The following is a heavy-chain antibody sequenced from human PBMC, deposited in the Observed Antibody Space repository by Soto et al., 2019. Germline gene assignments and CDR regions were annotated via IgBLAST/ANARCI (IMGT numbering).Heavy chain of an antibody. CDR1: GFTFSSYG. D-gene: IGHD2-2*01. V-gene: IGHV3-33*01. J-gene: IGHJ4*02. CDR2: IWYDGSNK. CDR3: ARDHCSSTSCLYYFDY. Sequence: GGSMRLSCAASGFTFSSYGMHWVRQAPGKVLEWVAVIWYDGSNKYYADSVKGRFTISRDNSKNTLYLQMNSLRAEDTAVYYCARDHCSSTSCLYYFDYWGQGTLVTVSS.